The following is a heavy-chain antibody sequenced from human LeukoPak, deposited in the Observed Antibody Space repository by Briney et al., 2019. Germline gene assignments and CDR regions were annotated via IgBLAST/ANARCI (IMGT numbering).Heavy chain of an antibody. CDR3: ARRDSYSGYDDY. CDR2: IYYSGST. Sequence: SETLSLTCTVSGGSISSYYWSWIRQPPGKGLEWIGYIYYSGSTNYNPSLKSRVTISVDTSKNQFSLKLSSVTAADTAVYYCARRDSYSGYDDYWGQGTLVTVSS. D-gene: IGHD5-12*01. CDR1: GGSISSYY. V-gene: IGHV4-59*01. J-gene: IGHJ4*02.